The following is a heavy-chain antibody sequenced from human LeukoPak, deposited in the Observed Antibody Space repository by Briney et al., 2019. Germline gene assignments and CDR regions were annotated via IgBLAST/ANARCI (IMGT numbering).Heavy chain of an antibody. D-gene: IGHD3-10*01. J-gene: IGHJ6*03. Sequence: SETLSLTCTVSGASISSSSYYWGWIRQPPGKGLEWIGNIYYSGSTYYNPSLKSRVTISVDTSKNQFSLKLSSVTAADTAVYYCARVSGETAAESDYYYYMDVWGKGTTVTVSS. CDR1: GASISSSSYY. V-gene: IGHV4-39*01. CDR2: IYYSGST. CDR3: ARVSGETAAESDYYYYMDV.